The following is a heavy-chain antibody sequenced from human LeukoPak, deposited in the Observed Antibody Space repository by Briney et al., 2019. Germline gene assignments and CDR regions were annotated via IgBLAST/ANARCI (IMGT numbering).Heavy chain of an antibody. D-gene: IGHD3-22*01. CDR1: GYTFTVYF. J-gene: IGHJ4*02. CDR3: ARELNYDSSGYYFDY. V-gene: IGHV1-2*02. CDR2: INPNSGGT. Sequence: ASVKVSSKASGYTFTVYFIHWVRQAPGQGLEWMGWINPNSGGTNYAQKFQGRVTMTRNTSISTAYMELSRLRSDDTAVYYCARELNYDSSGYYFDYWGQGTLVTVSS.